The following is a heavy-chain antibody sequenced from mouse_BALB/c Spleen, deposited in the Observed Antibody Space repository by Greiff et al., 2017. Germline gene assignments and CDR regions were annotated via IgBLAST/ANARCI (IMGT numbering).Heavy chain of an antibody. CDR2: IWAGGST. Sequence: QVQLKESGPGLVAPSQILSITCTVSGFSLTSYGVHWVRQPPGKGLEWLGVIWAGGSTNYNSALMSRLSISKDNSKSQVFLKMNSLQTDDTAMYYCARFTGDAMDYWGQGTSVTVSS. CDR1: GFSLTSYG. J-gene: IGHJ4*01. V-gene: IGHV2-9*02. CDR3: ARFTGDAMDY.